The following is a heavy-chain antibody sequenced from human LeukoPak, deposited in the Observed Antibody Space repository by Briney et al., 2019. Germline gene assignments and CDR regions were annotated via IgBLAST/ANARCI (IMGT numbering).Heavy chain of an antibody. D-gene: IGHD3-10*01. CDR3: ARALNYYSSGSFSDY. CDR1: GYTFANSA. CDR2: INAGNGNT. J-gene: IGHJ4*02. Sequence: ASVKVSCKASGYTFANSAIHWVRQAPGQRLEWMAWINAGNGNTKSSQKFQGRVTITRGTSANTAYMELSSLKSEDTAVYYCARALNYYSSGSFSDYWGQGTLVTVSS. V-gene: IGHV1-3*01.